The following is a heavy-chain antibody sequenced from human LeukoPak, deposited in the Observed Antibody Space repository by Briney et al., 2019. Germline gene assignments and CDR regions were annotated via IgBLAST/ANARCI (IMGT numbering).Heavy chain of an antibody. CDR3: AKGYNIAR. V-gene: IGHV3-30*01. CDR2: ISYDGSNK. D-gene: IGHD3-10*01. J-gene: IGHJ4*02. Sequence: GRSLRLSCAASGFTFSSYAMHWVRQAPGKGLEWVAVISYDGSNKYYADSVKGRFTISRDNSKNTLYLQMNSLRAEDTALYYCAKGYNIARWGQGTLVTVSS. CDR1: GFTFSSYA.